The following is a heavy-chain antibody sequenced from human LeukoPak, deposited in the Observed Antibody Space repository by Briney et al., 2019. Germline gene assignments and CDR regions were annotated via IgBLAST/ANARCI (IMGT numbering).Heavy chain of an antibody. D-gene: IGHD1-26*01. V-gene: IGHV1-2*02. CDR2: INPNSGGT. CDR3: ARVAFSGSYWGAFDY. J-gene: IGHJ4*02. CDR1: GYTFTGYY. Sequence: ASVKVSCTASGYTFTGYYMHWVRQAPGQGLEWVGWINPNSGGTNYAQKFQGRVTMTRDTSISTAYMELSRLRSDDTAVYYCARVAFSGSYWGAFDYWGQGTLVTVSS.